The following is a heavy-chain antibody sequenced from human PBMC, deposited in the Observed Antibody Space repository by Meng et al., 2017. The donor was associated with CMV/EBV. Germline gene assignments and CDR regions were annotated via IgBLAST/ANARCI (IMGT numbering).Heavy chain of an antibody. V-gene: IGHV4-30-4*08. Sequence: HVQLPRPGPDPLNPSQTLSLTCTVSGGAIISGDYYWSWIRQPPGKGLEWIGYIYYSGSTYYNPSLKSRVTISVDTSKNQFSLKLSSVTAADTAVYYCARVGRTSCYDYWGQGTLVTVSS. J-gene: IGHJ4*02. CDR2: IYYSGST. CDR1: GGAIISGDYY. CDR3: ARVGRTSCYDY. D-gene: IGHD2-2*01.